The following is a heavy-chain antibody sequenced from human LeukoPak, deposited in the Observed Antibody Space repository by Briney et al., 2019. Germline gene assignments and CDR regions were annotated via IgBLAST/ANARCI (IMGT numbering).Heavy chain of an antibody. Sequence: PGGSLRLSCAASGFTFSSYWMSWVRQAPGKGLEWGANIKQDGSEKYYVDSVKGQFTISRDNAKNSLYLQMNSLRAEDTAVYYCARELDCSGGSCYEAYYFDYWGQGTLVTVSS. J-gene: IGHJ4*02. CDR1: GFTFSSYW. CDR2: IKQDGSEK. CDR3: ARELDCSGGSCYEAYYFDY. D-gene: IGHD2-15*01. V-gene: IGHV3-7*01.